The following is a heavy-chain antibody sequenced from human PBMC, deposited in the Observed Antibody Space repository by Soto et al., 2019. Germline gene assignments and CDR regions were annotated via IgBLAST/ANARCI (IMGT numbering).Heavy chain of an antibody. CDR2: INHSGST. CDR3: AGGRWLVRDY. D-gene: IGHD6-19*01. J-gene: IGHJ4*02. CDR1: GGSFSGYY. V-gene: IGHV4-34*01. Sequence: QVQLQQWGAGLLKPSETLSLTCAVYGGSFSGYYWSWIRQPPGKGLEWIGEINHSGSTNYNPSLKSRVTISVDTSKNQFSLKLSSVTAADTAVYYCAGGRWLVRDYWGQGTLVTVSS.